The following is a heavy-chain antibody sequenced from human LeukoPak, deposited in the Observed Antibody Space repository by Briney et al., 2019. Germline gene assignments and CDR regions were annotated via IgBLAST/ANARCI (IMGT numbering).Heavy chain of an antibody. V-gene: IGHV4-59*02. D-gene: IGHD2/OR15-2a*01. CDR1: GASVSSSH. Sequence: PSETLSLTCVFSGASVSSSHWNWIRQLPGKRLEWIGCLSYTGKTDYNPSLTSRVTISLDTSKNQVSLKLRSVTAADTAVYYCSEGYFEPFAHWGQEILVTVSS. J-gene: IGHJ4*02. CDR2: LSYTGKT. CDR3: SEGYFEPFAH.